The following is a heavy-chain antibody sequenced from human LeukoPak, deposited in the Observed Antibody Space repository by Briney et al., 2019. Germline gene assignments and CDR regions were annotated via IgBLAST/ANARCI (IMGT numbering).Heavy chain of an antibody. CDR1: GFTFSSYA. J-gene: IGHJ5*02. D-gene: IGHD6-19*01. Sequence: GGSLRLSCAASGFTFSSYAMTWVRQAPGKGLEWVSSIDASGGSTYYATSVKGRFTISRDNAKNTSFLQMNTLRAADTAVYYCAKGSGSGWYGWFAPWGQGTLVTVSS. CDR3: AKGSGSGWYGWFAP. CDR2: IDASGGST. V-gene: IGHV3-23*01.